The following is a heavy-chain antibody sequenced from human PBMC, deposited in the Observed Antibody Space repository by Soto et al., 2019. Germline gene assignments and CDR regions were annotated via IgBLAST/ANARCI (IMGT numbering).Heavy chain of an antibody. CDR1: GFTFSSYA. D-gene: IGHD5-12*01. Sequence: PGGSLRLSCAASGFTFSSYAMSWVRQAPGKGLEWVSAISGSGGSTYYADSVKGRFTISRDNSKNTLYLQMNSLRAEDTAVYYCARYARAGRGYSGYDLLYFDYWGQGTLVTVSS. CDR2: ISGSGGST. V-gene: IGHV3-23*01. J-gene: IGHJ4*02. CDR3: ARYARAGRGYSGYDLLYFDY.